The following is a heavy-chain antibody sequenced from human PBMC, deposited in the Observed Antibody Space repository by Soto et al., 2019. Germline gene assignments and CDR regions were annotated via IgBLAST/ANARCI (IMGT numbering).Heavy chain of an antibody. D-gene: IGHD2-15*01. J-gene: IGHJ6*02. Sequence: ASVKVSCKASGGTFSSYTISWVRQAPGQGLEWMGIINPSGGSTSYAQKFQGRVTMTRDTSTSTVYMELSSLRSEDTAVYYCARDRAYCSGGSCYSLLDYYYGMDVWGQGTTVTVSS. CDR3: ARDRAYCSGGSCYSLLDYYYGMDV. V-gene: IGHV1-46*01. CDR2: INPSGGST. CDR1: GGTFSSYT.